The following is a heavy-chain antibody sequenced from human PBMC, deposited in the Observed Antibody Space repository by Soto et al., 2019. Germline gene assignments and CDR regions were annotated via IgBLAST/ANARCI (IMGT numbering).Heavy chain of an antibody. CDR1: GFIFSGYA. J-gene: IGHJ4*02. D-gene: IGHD5-12*01. V-gene: IGHV3-30-3*01. CDR2: ISYDGNTK. CDR3: AKETSAYEIDY. Sequence: QVQLVESGGGVVQPGRSLRLSCAASGFIFSGYAMHWVRQAPGKGLEWVAVISYDGNTKYYADSVNGRFTVSRDNSKNTLYVPMNNLSAEDTDMYYCAKETSAYEIDYWGQGTLVTVSS.